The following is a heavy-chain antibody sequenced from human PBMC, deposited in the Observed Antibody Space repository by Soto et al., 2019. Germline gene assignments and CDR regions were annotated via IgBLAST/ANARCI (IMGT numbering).Heavy chain of an antibody. CDR2: IYTGGGT. CDR1: GLTVSTNP. V-gene: IGHV3-66*01. Sequence: EVQLVESGGGLVQPGGSLRLSCAASGLTVSTNPMSWVRQAPGKGLEWVSVIYTGGGTHYAASVKGRFTISRDNSKNKVNLQMNSLRPENTAVYSCAGDGSGHWGQGTLVTVSS. J-gene: IGHJ4*02. CDR3: AGDGSGH.